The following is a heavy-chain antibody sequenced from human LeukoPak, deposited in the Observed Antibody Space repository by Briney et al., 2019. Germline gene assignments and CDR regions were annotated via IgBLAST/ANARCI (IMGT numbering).Heavy chain of an antibody. V-gene: IGHV3-15*01. CDR2: IKRKTDGGTT. Sequence: GGSLRLSCAAPGFTFSNAWMNWVRQAPGKGLEWVGRIKRKTDGGTTDYAAPVKGRFTISRDDSKNTLYLQMNSLKTEDTAVYYCTTSGSGYWFDPWGQGTLVTVSS. CDR1: GFTFSNAW. J-gene: IGHJ5*02. D-gene: IGHD6-19*01. CDR3: TTSGSGYWFDP.